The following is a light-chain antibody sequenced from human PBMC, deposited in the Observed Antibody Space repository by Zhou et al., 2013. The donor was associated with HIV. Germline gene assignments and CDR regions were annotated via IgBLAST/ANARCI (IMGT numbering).Light chain of an antibody. Sequence: AIQLTQSPPSLSASVGDRVTITCRASQDISSALAWYQQKPGKPPNLLICDASNLQSGVPSRFIGSGSGTYFTLTISSLQPEDFATYYCQHFNSNPLEYTFGRGPSWRSN. J-gene: IGKJ2*01. V-gene: IGKV1-13*02. CDR2: DAS. CDR3: QHFNSNPLEYT. CDR1: QDISSA.